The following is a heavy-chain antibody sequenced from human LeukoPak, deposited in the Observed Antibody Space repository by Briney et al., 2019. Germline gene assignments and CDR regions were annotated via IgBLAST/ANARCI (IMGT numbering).Heavy chain of an antibody. D-gene: IGHD1-14*01. CDR1: GFTFTSYA. CDR3: AKSGSAWGAFAY. Sequence: PGGSLRLSCASSGFTFTSYARNWVRQAPGKGLEWVPSLSTTGLTTYYADSVKGRFTISRDNSANTLYLQMNSLRAEHRAAYYCAKSGSAWGAFAYWGQGAMVTVSS. J-gene: IGHJ4*02. CDR2: LSTTGLTT. V-gene: IGHV3-23*01.